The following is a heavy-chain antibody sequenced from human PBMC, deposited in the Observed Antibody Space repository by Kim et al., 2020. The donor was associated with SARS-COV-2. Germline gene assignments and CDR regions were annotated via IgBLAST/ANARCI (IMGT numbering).Heavy chain of an antibody. CDR1: GFTFSSYA. Sequence: GGSLRLSCAASGFTFSSYAMSWVRQAPGKGLEWVSAISGSGGSTYYADSVKGRFTISRDNSKNTLYLQMNSLRAEDTAVYYCAKDCITMIVVPYILACAFDIWGQGTMVTVSS. D-gene: IGHD3-22*01. CDR3: AKDCITMIVVPYILACAFDI. J-gene: IGHJ3*02. V-gene: IGHV3-23*01. CDR2: ISGSGGST.